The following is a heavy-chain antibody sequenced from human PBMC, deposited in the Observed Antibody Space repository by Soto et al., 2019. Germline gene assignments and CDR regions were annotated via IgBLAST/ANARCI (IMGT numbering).Heavy chain of an antibody. CDR1: GGSISSGGHY. V-gene: IGHV4-31*01. CDR2: IYHSGST. J-gene: IGHJ4*02. D-gene: IGHD2-21*01. Sequence: QVQLQESGPGLVKPSQTLSLTCTVSGGSISSGGHYWSWIRQHPGKGLEWIGSIYHSGSTLYNPPLKSQVIISVDTSENQFSLKLSSVTAADTAVYYCARVRNSFFDYWGQGTVVTVSS. CDR3: ARVRNSFFDY.